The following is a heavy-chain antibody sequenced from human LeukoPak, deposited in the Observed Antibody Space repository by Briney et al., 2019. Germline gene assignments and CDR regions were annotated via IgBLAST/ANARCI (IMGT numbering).Heavy chain of an antibody. J-gene: IGHJ4*02. V-gene: IGHV3-23*01. CDR2: ISDSGTYT. CDR3: AKPQRPFYFFHF. D-gene: IGHD6-25*01. Sequence: PGGSLRLSCAASGFTFSNNAMSWVRQAPGKGLEWVSTISDSGTYTYYADSVKGRFTISRGISKNTVYLQVNTLRAEDTALYYCAKPQRPFYFFHFWGQGTLVTVSS. CDR1: GFTFSNNA.